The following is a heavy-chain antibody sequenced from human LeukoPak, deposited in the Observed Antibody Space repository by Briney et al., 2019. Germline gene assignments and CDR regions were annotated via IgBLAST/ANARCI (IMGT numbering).Heavy chain of an antibody. J-gene: IGHJ4*02. CDR3: AGTTTTCCNY. CDR1: GFTFSSYS. Sequence: GGSLRLSCAASGFTFSSYSMNWVRQAPGKGLEWVSSISRSGSYIYYADSVKGRFTISRDNAENSLYLQMNSLRADDTAVYYCAGTTTTCCNYWGQGTLVTVSS. D-gene: IGHD1-1*01. V-gene: IGHV3-21*01. CDR2: ISRSGSYI.